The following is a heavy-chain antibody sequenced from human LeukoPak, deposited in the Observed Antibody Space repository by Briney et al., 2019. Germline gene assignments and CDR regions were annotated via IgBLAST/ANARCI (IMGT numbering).Heavy chain of an antibody. CDR3: ARSLLWPTGTSDI. D-gene: IGHD2-8*02. CDR2: INHSGST. CDR1: GGSLSGYY. J-gene: IGHJ3*02. V-gene: IGHV4-34*01. Sequence: PSETLSLTCAVYGGSLSGYYWIWIRQPPGKGLEWIGEINHSGSTTYNPSLKSRVTFSVDTSKNQLSLKVNSLTAADTAVYFCARSLLWPTGTSDIWGRETMVAVSS.